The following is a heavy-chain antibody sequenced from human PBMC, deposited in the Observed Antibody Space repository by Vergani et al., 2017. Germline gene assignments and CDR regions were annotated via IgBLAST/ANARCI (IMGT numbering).Heavy chain of an antibody. V-gene: IGHV3-23*01. Sequence: EVQLLQSEGAVVQPGGPLRLSFVASGFPFSSHAMSWVRQGHGQGLEWVSSIKNTGGSTHYADSVKGRFTMSRDNSNNTLYLQMNSLRVEDTAVYYCGRGSDNYNWGQGTLVTVSS. CDR1: GFPFSSHA. J-gene: IGHJ4*02. CDR3: GRGSDNYN. D-gene: IGHD5-24*01. CDR2: IKNTGGST.